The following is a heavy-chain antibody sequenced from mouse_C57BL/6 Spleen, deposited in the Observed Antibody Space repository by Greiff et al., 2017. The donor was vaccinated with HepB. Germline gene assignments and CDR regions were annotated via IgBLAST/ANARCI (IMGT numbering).Heavy chain of an antibody. D-gene: IGHD2-3*01. Sequence: VQLQQSGPGLVKPSQSLSLTCSVTGYSITSGYYWNWIRQFPGNKLEWMGYISYDGSNNYNPSLKNRISITRDTSKNQFFLKLNSVTTEDTATYYGARGADGYSGDYAMDYWGQGTSVTVSS. CDR2: ISYDGSN. V-gene: IGHV3-6*01. CDR1: GYSITSGYY. CDR3: ARGADGYSGDYAMDY. J-gene: IGHJ4*01.